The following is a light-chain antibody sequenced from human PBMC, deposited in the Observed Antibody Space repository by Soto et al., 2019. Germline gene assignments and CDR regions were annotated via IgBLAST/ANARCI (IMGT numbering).Light chain of an antibody. V-gene: IGKV3-20*01. Sequence: EIGLTQSPGILSLSPGERATLSCRASQSVRSTYLAWYQQKPGQAPRLLIHGASSRATGIPDRFSGSGSGTDFTLTISRLEPEDFAVYYCQYYSSSLSITFGQGTRLEI. CDR3: QYYSSSLSIT. CDR1: QSVRSTY. CDR2: GAS. J-gene: IGKJ5*01.